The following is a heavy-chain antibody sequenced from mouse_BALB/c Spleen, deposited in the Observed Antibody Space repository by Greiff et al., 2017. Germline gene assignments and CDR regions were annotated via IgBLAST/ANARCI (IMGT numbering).Heavy chain of an antibody. CDR3: AMALRYFDV. V-gene: IGHV3-6*02. Sequence: EVQLQQSGPGLVKPSQSLTLTCSVTGYSITSGYYWNWIRQFPGNKLEWMGYISYDGSNNYNPSLKNRISITRDTSKNQFFLKLNSVTTEDTATYYCAMALRYFDVWGAGTTVTVSS. J-gene: IGHJ1*01. CDR2: ISYDGSN. CDR1: GYSITSGYY.